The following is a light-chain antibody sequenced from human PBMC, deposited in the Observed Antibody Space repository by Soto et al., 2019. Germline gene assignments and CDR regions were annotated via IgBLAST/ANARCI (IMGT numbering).Light chain of an antibody. V-gene: IGLV2-8*01. CDR2: DVS. CDR1: SSDVGGHNY. CDR3: SSYAGSNILLV. Sequence: QSALTQPPSASGSPGQSVTISCTGTSSDVGGHNYVSWYQQHPGKAPKLMIYDVSKRPSGVPDRFSGYESGNTASLTVSGLQAEDEADYYCSSYAGSNILLVFGGGTQLTVL. J-gene: IGLJ2*01.